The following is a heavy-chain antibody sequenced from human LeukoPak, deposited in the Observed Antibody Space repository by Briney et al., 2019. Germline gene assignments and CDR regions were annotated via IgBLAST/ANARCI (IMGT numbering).Heavy chain of an antibody. V-gene: IGHV4-34*01. Sequence: PSETLSLTCAVYGGSFSGYYWSWIRQPPGKGLEWIGEINHSGSTNYNPSLKSRVTLSVDTSKNQFSLKLSSVTAADTAVYYCARESGSYSYFDYWGQGTVVTVSS. D-gene: IGHD1-26*01. J-gene: IGHJ4*02. CDR3: ARESGSYSYFDY. CDR2: INHSGST. CDR1: GGSFSGYY.